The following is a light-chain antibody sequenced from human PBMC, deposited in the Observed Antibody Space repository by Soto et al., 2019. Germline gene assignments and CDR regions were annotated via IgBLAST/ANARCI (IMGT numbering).Light chain of an antibody. Sequence: QSVLTQPPSVSAAPGQKVTISCSGSSSNIGNNYVSWYQQLPGTAPKLLIYDNNKRPSGIPDRCSVSKSGTSATLCITGLQTGDEADYYCGTWDSSLSAVVFGGGTKLTVL. CDR2: DNN. V-gene: IGLV1-51*01. J-gene: IGLJ2*01. CDR3: GTWDSSLSAVV. CDR1: SSNIGNNY.